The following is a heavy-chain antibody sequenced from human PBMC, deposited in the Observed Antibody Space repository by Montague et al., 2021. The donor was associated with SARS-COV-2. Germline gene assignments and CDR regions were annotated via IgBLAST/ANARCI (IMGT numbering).Heavy chain of an antibody. CDR1: GDSVSINSAT. CDR3: TSGREGNYNVMDV. CDR2: TYYRPKWYN. Sequence: CAISGDSVSINSATRDSVRQSPSIGSEWLVMTYYRPKWYNDYAVSVRGRVTINPDTSKNQFSLQLNSVTPEDTAIYYCTSGREGNYNVMDVWGQGTTVTVSS. D-gene: IGHD1-1*01. V-gene: IGHV6-1*01. J-gene: IGHJ6*02.